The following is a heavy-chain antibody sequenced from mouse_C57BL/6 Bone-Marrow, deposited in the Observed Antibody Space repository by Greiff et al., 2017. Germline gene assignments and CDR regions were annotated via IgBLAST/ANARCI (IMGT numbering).Heavy chain of an antibody. J-gene: IGHJ4*01. V-gene: IGHV4-1*01. CDR2: INPDSSTI. CDR1: AVDFSRYW. Sequence: AAEAVDFSRYWMSWVRRAPGKGLEWIGEINPDSSTINYAPSLKDKFIISRDNAKNTLYLQMSKVRSEDTALYYCAREGSNYDYYAMDYWGQGTSVTVSS. CDR3: AREGSNYDYYAMDY. D-gene: IGHD2-5*01.